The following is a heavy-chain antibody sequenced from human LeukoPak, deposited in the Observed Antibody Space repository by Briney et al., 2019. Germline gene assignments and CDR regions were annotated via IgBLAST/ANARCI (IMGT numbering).Heavy chain of an antibody. Sequence: SDTLSLTCTASGGSISSYYWSWIRQPAGKGLEWIGRIYTNGSTNYNPSLKSRITISIDDSKNHFSLNLISVTAADPAVYYCGRHNTIFGVLVPLDYWGQGTLVTVYS. CDR3: GRHNTIFGVLVPLDY. CDR2: IYTNGST. CDR1: GGSISSYY. D-gene: IGHD3-3*01. V-gene: IGHV4-4*07. J-gene: IGHJ4*02.